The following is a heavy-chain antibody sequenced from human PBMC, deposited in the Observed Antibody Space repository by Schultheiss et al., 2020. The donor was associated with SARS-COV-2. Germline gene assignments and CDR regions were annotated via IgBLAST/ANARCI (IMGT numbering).Heavy chain of an antibody. J-gene: IGHJ5*02. Sequence: GGSLRLSCAASGFTFSSYSMNWVRQAPGKGLEWVSSISSSSSYIYYADSVKGRFTISRDNAKNSLYLQMNSLRAEDTAVYYCARGYVAGNWLDPWGQGTLVTVSS. CDR1: GFTFSSYS. CDR2: ISSSSSYI. CDR3: ARGYVAGNWLDP. V-gene: IGHV3-21*01. D-gene: IGHD3-16*01.